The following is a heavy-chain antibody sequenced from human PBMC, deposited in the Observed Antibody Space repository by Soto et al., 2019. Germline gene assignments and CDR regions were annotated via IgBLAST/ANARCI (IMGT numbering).Heavy chain of an antibody. V-gene: IGHV4-30-4*01. Sequence: SETLSLTCTVSGGSISSGDYYWSWIRQPPGKGLEWIGYIYYSGSTYYNPSLKSRVTISVDTSKNQFSLKLSSVTAADTAVYYCARGAAAAGNDFDYWGQGTLVTVSS. J-gene: IGHJ4*02. D-gene: IGHD6-13*01. CDR1: GGSISSGDYY. CDR3: ARGAAAAGNDFDY. CDR2: IYYSGST.